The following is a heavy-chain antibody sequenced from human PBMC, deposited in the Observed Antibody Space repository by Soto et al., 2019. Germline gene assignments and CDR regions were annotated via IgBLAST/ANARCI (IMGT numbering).Heavy chain of an antibody. CDR1: GFTFSSYG. CDR2: ISYDGSNK. J-gene: IGHJ5*02. D-gene: IGHD3-3*01. CDR3: AKDAGFFEWLGENWFDP. Sequence: QVQLVESGGGVVQPGRSLRLSCAASGFTFSSYGMHWVRQAPGKGLEWVAVISYDGSNKYYADSVKGRFTISRDNSKNTLYLKMNSLRAEDTAVYYCAKDAGFFEWLGENWFDPWGQGTLVTVSS. V-gene: IGHV3-30*18.